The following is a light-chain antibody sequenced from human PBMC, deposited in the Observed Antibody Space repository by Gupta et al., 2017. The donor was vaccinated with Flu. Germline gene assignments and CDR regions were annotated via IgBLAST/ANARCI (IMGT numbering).Light chain of an antibody. CDR2: GAS. Sequence: IVLTQSPGTLSLSPGERATLSCRASQSVRSTYLAWYQQKPDQAPRLLIYGASSRATGIPDRFSGSGSGTDFTLTISRLEPEDVAVYYCQQFGSSRGYTFGQGTKLEIK. CDR1: QSVRSTY. V-gene: IGKV3-20*01. CDR3: QQFGSSRGYT. J-gene: IGKJ2*01.